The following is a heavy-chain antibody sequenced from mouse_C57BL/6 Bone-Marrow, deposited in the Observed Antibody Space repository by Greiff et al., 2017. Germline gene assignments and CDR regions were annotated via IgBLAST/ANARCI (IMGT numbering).Heavy chain of an antibody. Sequence: VQLQQSGAELARPGASVKLSCKASGYTFTSYGISWVKQRTGQGLEWIGEIYPRSGNTYYNEKFKGKATLTADKSSSTAYMVLRSLTSEDSAVYFCARVYDYEFSYYAMDYWGQGTSVTVSS. CDR1: GYTFTSYG. CDR2: IYPRSGNT. J-gene: IGHJ4*01. D-gene: IGHD2-4*01. V-gene: IGHV1-81*01. CDR3: ARVYDYEFSYYAMDY.